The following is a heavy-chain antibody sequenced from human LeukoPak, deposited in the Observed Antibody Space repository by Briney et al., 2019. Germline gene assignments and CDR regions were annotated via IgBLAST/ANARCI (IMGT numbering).Heavy chain of an antibody. J-gene: IGHJ4*02. Sequence: SETLSLTCTVSGGSISSGDYYWSWLRQPPGKGLEWIGYIYYSGSTYYNPSLKSRVTISVDTSKNQFSLKLSSVTAADTAVYYCAREDRNTARDYWGQGTLVTVSS. D-gene: IGHD5-18*01. CDR2: IYYSGST. CDR1: GGSISSGDYY. V-gene: IGHV4-30-4*01. CDR3: AREDRNTARDY.